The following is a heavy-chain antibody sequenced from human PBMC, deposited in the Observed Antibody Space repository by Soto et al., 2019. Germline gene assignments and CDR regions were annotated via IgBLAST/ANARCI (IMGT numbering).Heavy chain of an antibody. CDR3: ASVPQGDGYYYYYMDV. Sequence: SVKVSCKASGGTFSSYTISWVRQAPGQGLEWMGRIIPILGIANYAQKFQGRVTITADKSTSTAYMELRGLRSDDTAVYFWASVPQGDGYYYYYMDVWGKGTTVTVSS. V-gene: IGHV1-69*02. J-gene: IGHJ6*03. CDR2: IIPILGIA. CDR1: GGTFSSYT.